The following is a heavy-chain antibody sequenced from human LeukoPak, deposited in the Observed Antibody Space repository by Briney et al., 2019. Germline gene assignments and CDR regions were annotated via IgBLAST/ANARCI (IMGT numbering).Heavy chain of an antibody. D-gene: IGHD3-22*01. CDR2: ISSNGGST. CDR1: GFTFSSYA. V-gene: IGHV3-64*01. CDR3: ARGYYYDSSGPEDY. J-gene: IGHJ4*02. Sequence: GGSLRLSCAASGFTFSSYAMHWVRQAPGKGLEYVSAISSNGGSTYYANSVKGRFTISRDNSKNTLYLQMNSLRAEDTAVYYCARGYYYDSSGPEDYWGQGTLVTVSS.